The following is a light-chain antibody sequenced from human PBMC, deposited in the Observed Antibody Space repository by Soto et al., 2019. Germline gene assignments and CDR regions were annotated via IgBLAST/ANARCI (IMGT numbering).Light chain of an antibody. CDR1: QSISGW. CDR3: QQYNGYSRT. V-gene: IGKV1-5*01. Sequence: DIQMTQSPSTLSASVGDRVTITCRASQSISGWLAWYQQKPGKAPNLLISDASSLESGVPSRFSGSGSGTEFTLTINSLQPDDFATYFCQQYNGYSRTFGQGTKVDIK. CDR2: DAS. J-gene: IGKJ1*01.